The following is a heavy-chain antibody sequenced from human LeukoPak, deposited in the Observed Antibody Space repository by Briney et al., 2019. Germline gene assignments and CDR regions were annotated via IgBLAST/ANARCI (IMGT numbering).Heavy chain of an antibody. CDR1: GFTVSSNY. CDR2: IYAGGST. D-gene: IGHD2-15*01. J-gene: IGHJ2*01. V-gene: IGHV3-66*01. Sequence: GGSLRLSCAASGFTVSSNYMTWVRQAPGKGLQWVSVIYAGGSTYYEDSVEGRFTISRDNSKNTVYLQMNSLRAEDTAVYYCATRSGGSYYCYFDLWGRGTLVTVSS. CDR3: ATRSGGSYYCYFDL.